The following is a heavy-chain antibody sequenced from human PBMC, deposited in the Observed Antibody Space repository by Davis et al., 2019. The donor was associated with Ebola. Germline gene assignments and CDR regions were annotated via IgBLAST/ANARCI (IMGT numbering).Heavy chain of an antibody. CDR2: IKQDGSEK. CDR1: GFTFSSYW. D-gene: IGHD1-1*01. J-gene: IGHJ5*02. Sequence: GESLKISCAASGFTFSSYWMSWVRQAPGKGLEWVANIKQDGSEKYYVDSVKGRFTISRDNAKNSLYLQMNSLRAEDTAVYYCARVELEFSAPRLNGGLLDPWGQGTLVTVSS. CDR3: ARVELEFSAPRLNGGLLDP. V-gene: IGHV3-7*03.